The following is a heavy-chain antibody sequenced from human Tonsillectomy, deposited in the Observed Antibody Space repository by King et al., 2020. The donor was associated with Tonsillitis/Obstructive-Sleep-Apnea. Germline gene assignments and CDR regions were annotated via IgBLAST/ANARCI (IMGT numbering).Heavy chain of an antibody. CDR3: AREGWLLGLWAFDI. V-gene: IGHV3-7*03. CDR2: IKQDGSEK. CDR1: GFTFSSYW. D-gene: IGHD2-21*02. Sequence: VQLVESGGGLVQPGGSLRLSCAASGFTFSSYWMSWVRQAPGKGLEWVANIKQDGSEKYYVDSVKGRFTISRDNAKNSLHLQMNSLRAEDTAVYYCAREGWLLGLWAFDIWGQGTMVTVSS. J-gene: IGHJ3*02.